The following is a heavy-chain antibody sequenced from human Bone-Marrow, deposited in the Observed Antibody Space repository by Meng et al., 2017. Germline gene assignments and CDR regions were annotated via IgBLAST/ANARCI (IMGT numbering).Heavy chain of an antibody. CDR3: ARNGPKDIVATSADY. V-gene: IGHV1-46*01. CDR2: INPSGGST. D-gene: IGHD5-12*01. J-gene: IGHJ4*02. CDR1: GYTFTGYY. Sequence: ASVKVSCRASGYTFTGYYMHWVRQAPGQGLEWMGIINPSGGSTSYAQKFQGRVTMTRDMSTSTVYMELSSLRSEDTAVYYCARNGPKDIVATSADYWGQGTLVTVSS.